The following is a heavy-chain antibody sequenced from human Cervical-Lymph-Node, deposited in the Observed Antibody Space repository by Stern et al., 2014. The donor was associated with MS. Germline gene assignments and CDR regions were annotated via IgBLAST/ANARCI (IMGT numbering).Heavy chain of an antibody. CDR2: AWYDGSTA. D-gene: IGHD5-24*01. CDR3: ARGHIPYAYNYLFDY. Sequence: VQLLESGGGVVQPGTSLRLSCAASGFTFSSYGMHWDRQAPGKGLEWVALAWYDGSTAYYTNSVKGRFTISRDNSKNTLSLQMNSLTAEDTAVYYCARGHIPYAYNYLFDYWGQGTLVTVSS. V-gene: IGHV3-33*01. CDR1: GFTFSSYG. J-gene: IGHJ4*02.